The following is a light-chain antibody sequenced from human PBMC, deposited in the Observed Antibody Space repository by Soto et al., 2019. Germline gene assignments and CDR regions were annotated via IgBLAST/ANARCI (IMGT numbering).Light chain of an antibody. J-gene: IGLJ2*01. V-gene: IGLV2-14*03. CDR2: DVS. Sequence: QSALTQPASVSGSPGQSITISCTGTSSDVGGYNYVSWYQHHPGKAHKLIIYDVSNRPSGVSIRFSGSKSGNTASLTISGLQAEDEADYYCSSYTSSLTLVFGEGTQLTVL. CDR1: SSDVGGYNY. CDR3: SSYTSSLTLV.